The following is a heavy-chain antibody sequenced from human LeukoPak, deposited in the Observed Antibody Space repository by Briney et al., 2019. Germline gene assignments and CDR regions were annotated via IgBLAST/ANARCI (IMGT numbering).Heavy chain of an antibody. CDR1: GYTFTGYY. CDR2: IRPNSGGT. Sequence: ASVKVSCKTSGYTFTGYYLHWVRQAPGQGLEWMGWIRPNSGGTKNAQKFQGRVTMTRDTSISTAYMELNRLTSDRTAMYYCATYSPTTLQYYYGLDVWGQGTTVTVSS. V-gene: IGHV1-2*02. CDR3: ATYSPTTLQYYYGLDV. J-gene: IGHJ6*02. D-gene: IGHD1-1*01.